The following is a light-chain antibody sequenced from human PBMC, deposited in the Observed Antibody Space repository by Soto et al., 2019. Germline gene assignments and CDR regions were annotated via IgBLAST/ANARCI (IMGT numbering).Light chain of an antibody. Sequence: QSALTQPASVSGSPGQSITISCTGTSSDVGGYNYVSWYQQHPGKAPKLMIYDVSNRPSGVSNRFSGSKSGNTASLTISGLQAEDDADYYSSSYTSISPYVFVPVTKVTDL. V-gene: IGLV2-14*01. CDR1: SSDVGGYNY. CDR3: SSYTSISPYV. J-gene: IGLJ1*01. CDR2: DVS.